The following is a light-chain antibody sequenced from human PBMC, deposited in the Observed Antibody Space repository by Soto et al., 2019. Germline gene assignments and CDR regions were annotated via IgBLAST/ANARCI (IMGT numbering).Light chain of an antibody. Sequence: EIVLTQSPATLSLSPGERATLSWRASQSISYNLAWYQQKPGQAPRLLIYWATTRESGVPDRFSGSGSGTDFTLTISGLQAEDVAVYYCQQYYSTPLTFGGGTRVEIK. V-gene: IGKV3-15*01. J-gene: IGKJ4*01. CDR2: WAT. CDR3: QQYYSTPLT. CDR1: QSISYN.